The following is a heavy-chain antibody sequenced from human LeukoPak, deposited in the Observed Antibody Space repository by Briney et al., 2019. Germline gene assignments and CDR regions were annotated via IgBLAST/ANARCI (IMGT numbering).Heavy chain of an antibody. Sequence: ASVKVSCKASGYTFTGYYMHWVRQAPGQGLEWMGLINPSGGSTSYAQKFQGRVTMTRDMSTSTVYMELSSLRSEDTAVYYCAREGRYYYDSSGNPHAFDIWGQGTMVTVSS. CDR3: AREGRYYYDSSGNPHAFDI. D-gene: IGHD3-22*01. CDR2: INPSGGST. J-gene: IGHJ3*02. V-gene: IGHV1-46*01. CDR1: GYTFTGYY.